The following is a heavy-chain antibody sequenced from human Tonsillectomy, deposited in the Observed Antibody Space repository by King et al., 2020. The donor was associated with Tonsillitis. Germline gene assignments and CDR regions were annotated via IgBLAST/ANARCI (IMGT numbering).Heavy chain of an antibody. CDR2: INHSGDT. D-gene: IGHD6-19*01. J-gene: IGHJ4*02. Sequence: VQLQQWGAGLLKPSETLSLTCAVSVYGGSFSGYYWSWIRQPPGKGLEWIGEINHSGDTNYNPSLKSRVTVSVDTSNNQFSLKLISVTAADTAVYYCARLPIAVAGTLVLDYWGQGTLVSVSS. CDR1: GGSFSGYY. CDR3: ARLPIAVAGTLVLDY. V-gene: IGHV4-34*01.